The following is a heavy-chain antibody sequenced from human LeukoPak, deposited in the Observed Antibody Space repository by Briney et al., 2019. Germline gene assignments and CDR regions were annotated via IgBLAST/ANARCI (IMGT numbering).Heavy chain of an antibody. V-gene: IGHV4-59*12. CDR3: ARRVRVSGDQMVRGVKRAYYFDY. J-gene: IGHJ4*02. D-gene: IGHD3-10*01. CDR2: IYNTVST. CDR1: GGSISSYY. Sequence: SETLSLTCTVSGGSISSYYWSCIRRPPGKGLEWIGYIYNTVSTNYNPSLKSRVTISADTSKNQFSLKLSSVTAADTAVYYCARRVRVSGDQMVRGVKRAYYFDYWGQGTLVTVSS.